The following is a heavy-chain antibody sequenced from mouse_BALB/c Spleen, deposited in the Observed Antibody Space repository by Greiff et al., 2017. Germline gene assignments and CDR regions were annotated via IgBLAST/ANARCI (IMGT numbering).Heavy chain of an antibody. Sequence: DVMLVESGGGLVQPGGSRKLSCAASGFTFSSFGMHWVRQAPEKGLEWVAYISSGSSTIYYADTVKGRFTISRDNPKNTLFLQMTSLRSEDTAMYYCARGSRFDYWGQGTTLTVSS. V-gene: IGHV5-17*02. CDR1: GFTFSSFG. CDR3: ARGSRFDY. D-gene: IGHD1-1*01. CDR2: ISSGSSTI. J-gene: IGHJ2*01.